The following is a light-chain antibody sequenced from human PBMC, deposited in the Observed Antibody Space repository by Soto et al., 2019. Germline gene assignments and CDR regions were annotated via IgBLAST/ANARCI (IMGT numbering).Light chain of an antibody. V-gene: IGKV1-39*01. Sequence: DIQMTQSPSTLSASVGDRVTITCRASQSISTYLNWYQHKPGIAPNLLIFAASSLQSGVPSRFSGSGSGTDFTLTISSLQPEDFATYYCQQNYNMLWTCGQGTKVDI. J-gene: IGKJ1*01. CDR3: QQNYNMLWT. CDR1: QSISTY. CDR2: AAS.